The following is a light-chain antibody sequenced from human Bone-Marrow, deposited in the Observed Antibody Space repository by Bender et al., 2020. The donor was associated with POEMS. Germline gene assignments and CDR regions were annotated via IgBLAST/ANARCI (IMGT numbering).Light chain of an antibody. V-gene: IGLV1-44*01. Sequence: QSVLTQPPSASGTPGQRVTISCSGGSSNIGAHAVNWYQHLPGTAPKLLIYSSHRRPTEVPDRYAGTKSGTSTSLAIGGSPSEDEADYYCAVWEDSLTGWVFRGRTKLTVL. CDR3: AVWEDSLTGWV. J-gene: IGLJ3*02. CDR2: SSH. CDR1: SSNIGAHA.